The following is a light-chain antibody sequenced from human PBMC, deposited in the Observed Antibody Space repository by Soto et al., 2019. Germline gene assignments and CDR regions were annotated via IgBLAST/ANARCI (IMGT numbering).Light chain of an antibody. CDR2: DAS. CDR3: QQYSTYSWT. CDR1: KTSSNW. V-gene: IGKV1-5*01. J-gene: IGKJ1*01. Sequence: SPSTPSASARDRVTIPRRARKTSSNWLAWYQVKPGKAPKLLMHDASSLESGVPSRFSGSASGTEFTLTISSLQPDDFATYFCQQYSTYSWTFGQGTKVDIK.